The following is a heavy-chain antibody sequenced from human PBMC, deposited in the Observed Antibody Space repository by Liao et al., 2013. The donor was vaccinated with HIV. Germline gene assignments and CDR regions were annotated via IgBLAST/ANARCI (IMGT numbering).Heavy chain of an antibody. J-gene: IGHJ4*02. D-gene: IGHD3-3*01. Sequence: QVQLQQWGAGLLKPSETLSLTCAAKGESFSDSSWHWIRQPPGKGLQWIGEINHHGDTKYNPSLTSRVSISADMSKSQFSLKLTSVTAADTAIYYCTRSKWYSDFWSGYSTFDYWGQGILVTVSS. CDR3: TRSKWYSDFWSGYSTFDY. CDR1: GESFSDSS. CDR2: INHHGDT. V-gene: IGHV4-34*02.